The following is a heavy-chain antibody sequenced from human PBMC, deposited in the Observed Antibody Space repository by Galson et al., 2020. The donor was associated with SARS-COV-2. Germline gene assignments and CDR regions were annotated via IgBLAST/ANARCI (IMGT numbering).Heavy chain of an antibody. V-gene: IGHV3-21*01. D-gene: IGHD3-22*01. CDR2: ISSSSSYI. CDR1: GFTFSSYS. Sequence: TGGSLRLSCAASGFTFSSYSMNWVRQAPGKGLEWVSSISSSSSYIYYADSVKGRFTISRDNAKNSLYLQMNSLRAEDTAVYYCARDHATYYYDSSGYEPEKGDAFDIWGQGTMVTVSS. J-gene: IGHJ3*02. CDR3: ARDHATYYYDSSGYEPEKGDAFDI.